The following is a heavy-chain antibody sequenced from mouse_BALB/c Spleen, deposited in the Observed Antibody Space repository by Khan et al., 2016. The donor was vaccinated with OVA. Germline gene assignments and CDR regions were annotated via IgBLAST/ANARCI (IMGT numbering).Heavy chain of an antibody. J-gene: IGHJ1*01. V-gene: IGHV5-17*02. CDR3: ARSGGSHQCFDV. CDR1: GFTFSSFG. CDR2: ISSGSSTI. D-gene: IGHD3-1*01. Sequence: EVELVESGGGLVQPGGSRKLSCAASGFTFSSFGMHWVRQAPEKGLEWVAYISSGSSTIYYADTVKGRFTISRDNPKNTLFLQMTSLRSEDTAMYYCARSGGSHQCFDVWGAGTTVTVSS.